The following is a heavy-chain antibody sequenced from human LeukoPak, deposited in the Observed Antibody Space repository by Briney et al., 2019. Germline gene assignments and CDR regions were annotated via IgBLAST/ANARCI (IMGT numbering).Heavy chain of an antibody. CDR2: IKQDGSEK. Sequence: GGSLRLSCGASGFTFSTAWMSWVRQAPGKGLEWVANIKQDGSEKYYVDSVKGRFTISRDNAKNSLYLQMNSLRAEDTAVYYCAREYGDSYYFDYWGQGTLVTVSS. CDR3: AREYGDSYYFDY. J-gene: IGHJ4*02. D-gene: IGHD4-17*01. V-gene: IGHV3-7*01. CDR1: GFTFSTAW.